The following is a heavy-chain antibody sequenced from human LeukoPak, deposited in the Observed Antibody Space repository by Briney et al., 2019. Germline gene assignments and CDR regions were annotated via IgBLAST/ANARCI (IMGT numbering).Heavy chain of an antibody. J-gene: IGHJ4*02. CDR2: ISHDGSTK. Sequence: GRSLRLSCAASGFTFSSYAMHWVRQAPGKGLEWMAFISHDGSTKLYADSVRGRFTISRDNSKNTVFLQMNSLRPEDTAVYFCAKDGGNYYIDYWGQGTLVTVSS. D-gene: IGHD4-23*01. V-gene: IGHV3-30*18. CDR1: GFTFSSYA. CDR3: AKDGGNYYIDY.